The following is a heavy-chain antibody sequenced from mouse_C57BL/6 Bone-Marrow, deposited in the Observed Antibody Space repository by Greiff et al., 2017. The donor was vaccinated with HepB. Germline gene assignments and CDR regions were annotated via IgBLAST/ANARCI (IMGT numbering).Heavy chain of an antibody. Sequence: QVQLQQPGAELVMPGASVKLSCEASGYTFTSYWMHWVKQRPGQGLEWIGEIDPSDSYTNYNQKFKGKSTLTVDKSSSTAYMQLSSLTSEDSAVYYCARSDYDWYFDVWGTGTTVTVSS. D-gene: IGHD2-4*01. J-gene: IGHJ1*03. CDR2: IDPSDSYT. CDR3: ARSDYDWYFDV. V-gene: IGHV1-69*01. CDR1: GYTFTSYW.